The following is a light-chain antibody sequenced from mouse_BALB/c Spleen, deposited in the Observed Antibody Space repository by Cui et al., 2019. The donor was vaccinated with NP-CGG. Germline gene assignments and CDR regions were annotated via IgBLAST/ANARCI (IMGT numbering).Light chain of an antibody. CDR2: GTN. V-gene: IGLV1*01. CDR1: IGAVTTSNY. J-gene: IGLJ1*01. CDR3: VLWYSNHWV. Sequence: QAVVSQESALTTSPGETVTLTCRSSIGAVTTSNYANWVQEKPDHLFTGLIGGTNNRAPGVPARFSGSLIGDKAALTITGAQTEDEAIYFCVLWYSNHWVLGVGTKLTVL.